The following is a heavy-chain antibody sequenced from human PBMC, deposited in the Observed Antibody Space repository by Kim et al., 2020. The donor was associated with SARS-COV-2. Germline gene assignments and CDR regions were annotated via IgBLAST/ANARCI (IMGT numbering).Heavy chain of an antibody. CDR3: ARVRDRPHGKLLRRGIWSCDL. J-gene: IGHJ2*01. V-gene: IGHV3-7*03. Sequence: GGSLRLSCAASGFTFSSYWMSWVRQAPGKGLEWVANIKQDGSEKYYVDSVKGRFTISRDNAKNSLYLQMNSLRAEDTAVYYCARVRDRPHGKLLRRGIWSCDLWGRGTLVTVSS. D-gene: IGHD2-2*01. CDR2: IKQDGSEK. CDR1: GFTFSSYW.